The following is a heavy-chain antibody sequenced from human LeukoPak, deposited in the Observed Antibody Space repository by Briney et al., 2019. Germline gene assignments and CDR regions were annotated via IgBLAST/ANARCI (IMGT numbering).Heavy chain of an antibody. J-gene: IGHJ4*02. D-gene: IGHD1-26*01. CDR2: IIPIFGTA. CDR3: ARDKVGATEFDY. V-gene: IGHV1-69*05. CDR1: GGTFSSYA. Sequence: ASVKVSCKASGGTFSSYAISWVRQAPGQGLEWMGGIIPIFGTANYAQKFQGRVTITTDESTSTAYMELSSLRSEDTAVYYCARDKVGATEFDYWGQGSLVTVSS.